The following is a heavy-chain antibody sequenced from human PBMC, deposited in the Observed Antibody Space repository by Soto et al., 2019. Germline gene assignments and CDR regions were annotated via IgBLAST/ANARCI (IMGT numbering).Heavy chain of an antibody. CDR3: ATSGGLEWLRLSYYYGMDV. CDR1: GGSFSGYY. J-gene: IGHJ6*02. V-gene: IGHV4-34*01. D-gene: IGHD5-12*01. CDR2: INHSGST. Sequence: SETLSLTCAVYGGSFSGYYWSWIRQPPGKGLEWIGEINHSGSTNYNPSLKSRVTISVDTSKNQFSLKLSSVTAADTAVYYCATSGGLEWLRLSYYYGMDVWGQGTTVTVSS.